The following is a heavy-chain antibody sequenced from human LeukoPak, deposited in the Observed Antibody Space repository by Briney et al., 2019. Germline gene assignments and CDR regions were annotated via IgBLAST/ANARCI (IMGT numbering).Heavy chain of an antibody. J-gene: IGHJ5*02. D-gene: IGHD3-10*01. CDR2: IYYSGST. Sequence: SETLSLTCTVSGGSISSSSYYWGWIRQPPGKGLEWIGSIYYSGSTYYNPSLKSRVTISVDTSKNQFSLKLSSVTAADTAVYYCARRYGSGSYYRGRKNWFDPWGQGTLVTVSS. CDR1: GGSISSSSYY. V-gene: IGHV4-39*01. CDR3: ARRYGSGSYYRGRKNWFDP.